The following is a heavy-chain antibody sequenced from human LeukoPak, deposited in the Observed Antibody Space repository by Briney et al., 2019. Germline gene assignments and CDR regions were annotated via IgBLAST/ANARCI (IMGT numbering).Heavy chain of an antibody. Sequence: ASVKVSCKASGYTFTNYGISWVRQAPEQGLEWMGWISGYNGHTNYAPRFQGRVTMTTDTSTSTAYMELRSLRSDDTGVYYCARDGHRRYDYYYYYMDVWGKGTTVTVSS. D-gene: IGHD3-9*01. CDR3: ARDGHRRYDYYYYYMDV. V-gene: IGHV1-18*01. J-gene: IGHJ6*03. CDR2: ISGYNGHT. CDR1: GYTFTNYG.